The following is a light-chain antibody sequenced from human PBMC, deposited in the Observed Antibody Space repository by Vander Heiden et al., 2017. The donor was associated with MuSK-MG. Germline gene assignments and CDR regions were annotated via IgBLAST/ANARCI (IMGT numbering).Light chain of an antibody. CDR3: QQYYSTPPA. Sequence: IVMTPSPDSLAVSLGERATINCKSSQSVLYSSNNKNYLAWYQQKPGQPPKLLIYWASTRESGVPDRFSGSGSGTDFTLTISSLQAEDVAVYYCQQYYSTPPAFGPGTKVDIK. J-gene: IGKJ3*01. CDR2: WAS. CDR1: QSVLYSSNNKNY. V-gene: IGKV4-1*01.